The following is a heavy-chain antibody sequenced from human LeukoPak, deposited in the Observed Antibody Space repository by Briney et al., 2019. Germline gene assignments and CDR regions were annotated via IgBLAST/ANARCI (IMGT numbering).Heavy chain of an antibody. CDR2: IKSKTDGGTT. Sequence: GGSLRLSCAASGFTFSSYGMHWVRQAPGKGLEWVGRIKSKTDGGTTDYAAPVKDRVTISRDDSKNTLYLQMNSLKTEDAAVYYCTTRDSFSGYEGAQYDFWGQGTLVTVSS. CDR1: GFTFSSYG. V-gene: IGHV3-15*01. CDR3: TTRDSFSGYEGAQYDF. J-gene: IGHJ4*02. D-gene: IGHD5-12*01.